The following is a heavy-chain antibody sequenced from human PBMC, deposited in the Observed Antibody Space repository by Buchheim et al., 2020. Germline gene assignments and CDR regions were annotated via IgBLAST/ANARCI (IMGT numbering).Heavy chain of an antibody. D-gene: IGHD3-9*01. Sequence: EVQLVESGRGLVQPGGSLRLSCAASGFTFSSYEMNWVRQAPGKGLEGVSYFSSSGSTIYYADSVKGRFTIPRDNAKNQLNLKMNSLRAEDTAVYYCARTCDYDILTGYYTTYYFDYWGQGTL. CDR1: GFTFSSYE. J-gene: IGHJ4*02. CDR3: ARTCDYDILTGYYTTYYFDY. V-gene: IGHV3-48*03. CDR2: FSSSGSTI.